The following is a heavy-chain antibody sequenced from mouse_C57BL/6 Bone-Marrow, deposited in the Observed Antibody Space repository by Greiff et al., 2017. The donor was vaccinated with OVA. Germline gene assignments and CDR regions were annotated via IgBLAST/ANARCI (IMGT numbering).Heavy chain of an antibody. D-gene: IGHD2-5*01. CDR1: GYTFTSYW. CDR2: IHPNSGST. J-gene: IGHJ2*01. CDR3: ARSGYSNYPDY. Sequence: QVQLKESGAELVKPGASVKLSCKASGYTFTSYWMHWVKQRPGQGLEWIGMIHPNSGSTNYNEKFKSKATLTVDKSSSTAYMQLSSLTSEDSAVYYCARSGYSNYPDYWGQGTTLTVSS. V-gene: IGHV1-64*01.